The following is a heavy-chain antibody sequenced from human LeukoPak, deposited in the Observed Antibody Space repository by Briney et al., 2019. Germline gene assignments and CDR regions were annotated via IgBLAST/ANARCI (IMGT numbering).Heavy chain of an antibody. D-gene: IGHD3-22*01. Sequence: GGSLRLSCAASGFTFSNCWMSWVRQAPGTGLEWVATIKPDGSAQYYVDSVKGRFTISRDNAKNSLFLQINSLRAEDTAVYYCANGGTYSSGPWGQGTLVTVSS. V-gene: IGHV3-7*01. CDR1: GFTFSNCW. CDR2: IKPDGSAQ. CDR3: ANGGTYSSGP. J-gene: IGHJ5*02.